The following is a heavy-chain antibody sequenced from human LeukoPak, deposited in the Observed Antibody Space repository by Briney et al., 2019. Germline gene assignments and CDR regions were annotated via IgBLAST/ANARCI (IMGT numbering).Heavy chain of an antibody. CDR1: GYTFTDYY. CDR3: ARPFGSGRRDAFAI. CDR2: INPNSGAT. D-gene: IGHD3-10*01. V-gene: IGHV1-2*02. J-gene: IGHJ3*02. Sequence: ASVKVSCKASGYTFTDYYMHWVRQAPGQGLEWMGWINPNSGATNSAQKFQGRVSMTRDTSIRTAYMELNRLRSDDTAVYYCARPFGSGRRDAFAIWGPGTVVTVSS.